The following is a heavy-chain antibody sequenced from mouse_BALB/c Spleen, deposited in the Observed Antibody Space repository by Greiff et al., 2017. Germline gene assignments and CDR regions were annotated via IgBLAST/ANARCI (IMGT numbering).Heavy chain of an antibody. V-gene: IGHV1S81*02. Sequence: VQLQQSGAELVKPGASVKLSCKASGYTFTSYYMYWVKQRPGQGLEWIGEINPSNGGTNFNEKFKSKATLTVDKSSSTAYMQLSSLTSEDSAVYYCTSTMITACAYWGQGTLVTVSA. J-gene: IGHJ3*01. CDR2: INPSNGGT. CDR3: TSTMITACAY. D-gene: IGHD2-4*01. CDR1: GYTFTSYY.